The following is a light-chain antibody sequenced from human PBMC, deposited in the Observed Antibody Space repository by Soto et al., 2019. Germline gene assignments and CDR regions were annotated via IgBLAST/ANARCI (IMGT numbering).Light chain of an antibody. CDR3: QQYNSYSYT. J-gene: IGKJ2*01. V-gene: IGKV1-5*03. CDR2: KAS. CDR1: QSISSW. Sequence: DIQMTQSPSTLSASVGDRVTITCRASQSISSWLAWYQQKPGKAPKLLIYKASSLESGVPSRFSGSGSGTEFTLTISNLQPDDFVTYYCQQYNSYSYTFGQGTKVDIK.